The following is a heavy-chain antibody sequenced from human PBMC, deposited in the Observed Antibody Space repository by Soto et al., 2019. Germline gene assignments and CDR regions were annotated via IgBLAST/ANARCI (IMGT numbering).Heavy chain of an antibody. V-gene: IGHV1-69*06. CDR1: GGTFSSYA. CDR3: AIPVGATQARVYYYYGMDV. Sequence: QVQLVQSGAEVKKPGSSVKVSCKASGGTFSSYAISWVRQAPGQGLEWMGGIIPIFGTANYAQKFQGGVTITADKSTSTAYMSLSSLRSEDTAVYYCAIPVGATQARVYYYYGMDVWGQGTTVTVS. J-gene: IGHJ6*02. D-gene: IGHD1-26*01. CDR2: IIPIFGTA.